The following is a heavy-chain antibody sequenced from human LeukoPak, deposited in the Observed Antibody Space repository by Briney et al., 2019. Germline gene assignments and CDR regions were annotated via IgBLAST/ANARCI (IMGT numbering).Heavy chain of an antibody. Sequence: SQTLSLTCTVSGGSISSGSYYWSWIRQPAGKGLEWIGRIYTSGSTNYNPSLKSRVTMSVDTSKNQFSLNLTSVTAADTAVYYCARHIYDSSGFRDYWGQGTLVTVSS. D-gene: IGHD3-22*01. CDR2: IYTSGST. CDR1: GGSISSGSYY. J-gene: IGHJ4*02. CDR3: ARHIYDSSGFRDY. V-gene: IGHV4-61*02.